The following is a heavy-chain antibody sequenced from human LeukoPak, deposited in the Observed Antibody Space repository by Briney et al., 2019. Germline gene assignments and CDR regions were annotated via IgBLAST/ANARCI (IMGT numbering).Heavy chain of an antibody. CDR1: GGSISSGGYY. CDR3: ARDPAVYGDYAAFDI. D-gene: IGHD4-17*01. V-gene: IGHV4-31*03. Sequence: SQTLSLTCTVSGGSISSGGYYWGWLRQHPGRGLEWIGYIYYSGSTYYNPSLKSRVTISVDTSKNQFSLKLSSVAAADTAVYYCARDPAVYGDYAAFDIWGQGTMVTVPS. CDR2: IYYSGST. J-gene: IGHJ3*02.